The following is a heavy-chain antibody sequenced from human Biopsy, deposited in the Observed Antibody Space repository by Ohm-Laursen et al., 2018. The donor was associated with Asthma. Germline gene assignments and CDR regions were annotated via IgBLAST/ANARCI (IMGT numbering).Heavy chain of an antibody. CDR3: AAGRTSLQGESLI. D-gene: IGHD2/OR15-2a*01. Sequence: SVKVSCNASGVALSGYTFEWVRQARGLGLEWIAWIVFASGATNYAQSFQDRLTVTRDMSAGSVSMELRGLSSTDTAVYYCAAGRTSLQGESLIWGQGTLVSVSS. V-gene: IGHV1-58*01. J-gene: IGHJ4*01. CDR1: GVALSGYT. CDR2: IVFASGAT.